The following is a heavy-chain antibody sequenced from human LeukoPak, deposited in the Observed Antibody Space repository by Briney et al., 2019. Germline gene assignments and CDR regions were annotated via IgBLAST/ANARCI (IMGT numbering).Heavy chain of an antibody. Sequence: GRSLRLSCAVSGFTFSRNGTHWVRQAPGKGLEWVALISFDGSEKYYAESVKGRFTISRDNSKNTLYLQMNSVRVEDTAVYFCAKDVKMFRGPMIMRHFDYWGQGTLVTVSS. CDR2: ISFDGSEK. J-gene: IGHJ4*02. D-gene: IGHD3-10*01. CDR3: AKDVKMFRGPMIMRHFDY. CDR1: GFTFSRNG. V-gene: IGHV3-30*18.